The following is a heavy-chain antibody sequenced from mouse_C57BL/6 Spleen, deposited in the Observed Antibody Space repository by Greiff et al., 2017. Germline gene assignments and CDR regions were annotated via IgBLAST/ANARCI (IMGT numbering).Heavy chain of an antibody. CDR1: GYTFTSYW. D-gene: IGHD4-1*01. CDR3: ASGLTGTRYFDY. J-gene: IGHJ2*01. Sequence: VQLQQPGAELVRPGSSVKLSCKASGYTFTSYWMHWVKQRPIQGLEWIGNIDPSDSETHYNQKFKDKATLTVDKSSSTAYMQLSSLTSEDSAVYYCASGLTGTRYFDYWGQGTTLTVSS. V-gene: IGHV1-52*01. CDR2: IDPSDSET.